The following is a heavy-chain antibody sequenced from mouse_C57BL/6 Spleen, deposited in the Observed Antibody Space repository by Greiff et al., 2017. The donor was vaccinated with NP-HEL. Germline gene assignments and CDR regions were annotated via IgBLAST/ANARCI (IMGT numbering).Heavy chain of an antibody. CDR2: INPGSGGT. V-gene: IGHV1-54*01. Sequence: VKLMESGAELVRPGTSVKVSCKASGYAFTNYLIEWVKQRPGQGLEWIGVINPGSGGTNYNEKFKGKATLTADKSSSTAYMQLSSLTSEDSAVYFCARIYYGYGAMDYWGQGTSVTVSS. CDR3: ARIYYGYGAMDY. CDR1: GYAFTNYL. J-gene: IGHJ4*01. D-gene: IGHD2-2*01.